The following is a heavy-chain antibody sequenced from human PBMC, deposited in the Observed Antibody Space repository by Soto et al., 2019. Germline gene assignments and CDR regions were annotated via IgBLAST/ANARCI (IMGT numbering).Heavy chain of an antibody. Sequence: GGSLRLSCAASGFTFSSYAMSWVRQAPGKGLEWVSVISGIGGRTYNADSVKGRFTISRDNSKNTVYLQMNSLRAEDTAVYYCAKKVNSGSGSQYFDYFGQGTLVTVSS. CDR1: GFTFSSYA. V-gene: IGHV3-23*01. J-gene: IGHJ4*02. D-gene: IGHD3-10*01. CDR2: ISGIGGRT. CDR3: AKKVNSGSGSQYFDY.